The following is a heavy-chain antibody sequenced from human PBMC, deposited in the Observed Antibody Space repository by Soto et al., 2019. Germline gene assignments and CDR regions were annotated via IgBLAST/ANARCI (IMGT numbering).Heavy chain of an antibody. CDR3: AKDLNSFQLTYYGMDV. CDR2: ILYDGGNK. D-gene: IGHD2-2*01. CDR1: GFTFSNYG. Sequence: GGFLRLSCAASGFTFSNYGMFWVRQAPGKGLEWVAVILYDGGNKYYADSVKGRFAISRDNSKNTLFLQMNSLRAEDTAVYYCAKDLNSFQLTYYGMDVWGQGTTVTVSS. V-gene: IGHV3-30*18. J-gene: IGHJ6*02.